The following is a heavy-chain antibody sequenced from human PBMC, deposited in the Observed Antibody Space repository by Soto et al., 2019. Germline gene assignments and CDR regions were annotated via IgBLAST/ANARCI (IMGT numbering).Heavy chain of an antibody. Sequence: GGSLRLSCAASGFTFSSYAMSWVRQAPGKGLEWVSAISGSGGSTYYADSVKGRFTISRDNSKNTLYLQMNSLRAEDTAVYYCARIKLVEWFFINVDVYDMDVWGPGTPVTVSS. CDR1: GFTFSSYA. CDR2: ISGSGGST. D-gene: IGHD3-3*01. CDR3: ARIKLVEWFFINVDVYDMDV. J-gene: IGHJ6*02. V-gene: IGHV3-23*01.